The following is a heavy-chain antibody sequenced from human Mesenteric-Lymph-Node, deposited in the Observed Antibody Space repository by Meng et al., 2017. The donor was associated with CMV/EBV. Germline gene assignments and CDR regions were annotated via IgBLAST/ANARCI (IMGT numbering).Heavy chain of an antibody. Sequence: AFGFTFSRYGVRRVRKAPGRGLEWVALISDDGRNKYYADSVKGRFTISRDNSKNTLYLQMNSLRAEDTAVYYCAKDTQWLVPREIDYWGQGTLVTVSS. V-gene: IGHV3-30*18. CDR1: GFTFSRYG. D-gene: IGHD6-19*01. CDR2: ISDDGRNK. CDR3: AKDTQWLVPREIDY. J-gene: IGHJ4*02.